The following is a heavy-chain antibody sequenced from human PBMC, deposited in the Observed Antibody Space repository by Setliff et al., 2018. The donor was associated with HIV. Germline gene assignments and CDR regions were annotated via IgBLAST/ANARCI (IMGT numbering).Heavy chain of an antibody. J-gene: IGHJ3*02. CDR2: IIPIFGTA. D-gene: IGHD1-1*01. CDR3: ARSWEPQGHDAFDI. Sequence: SVKVSCKASGGTFSSYAISWVRQAPGQGLEWMGGIIPIFGTANYAQKFQGRVTITTDESTSTAHMELSSLRSEDTAVYYCARSWEPQGHDAFDIWGQGTMVTVSS. CDR1: GGTFSSYA. V-gene: IGHV1-69*05.